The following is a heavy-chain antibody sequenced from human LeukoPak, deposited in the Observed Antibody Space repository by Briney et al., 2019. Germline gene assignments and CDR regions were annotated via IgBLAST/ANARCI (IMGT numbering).Heavy chain of an antibody. D-gene: IGHD6-13*01. J-gene: IGHJ6*02. CDR3: TRPAYSSSWYYYYGMDV. Sequence: GGSLRLSCAASGFTVSSNYMTWVRQVPGQGLEWVGHIKRKSDGGTADYAAPVKGRFTISRDDSKNTAYLQMNSLKTEDTAVYYCTRPAYSSSWYYYYGMDVWGQGTTVTVSS. V-gene: IGHV3-15*01. CDR1: GFTVSSNY. CDR2: IKRKSDGGTA.